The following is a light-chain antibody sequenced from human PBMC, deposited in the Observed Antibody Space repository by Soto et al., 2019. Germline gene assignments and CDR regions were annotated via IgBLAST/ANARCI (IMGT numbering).Light chain of an antibody. CDR1: SSDVGGYNY. J-gene: IGLJ2*01. V-gene: IGLV2-8*01. CDR2: EVS. CDR3: SSYAGSGSVV. Sequence: QSALTQPPSASGSPGQSVTISCTGTSSDVGGYNYVSWYQQHPGKAPKPMIYEVSKRPSGVPDRFSGSKSGNTASLTVSGLQAEDEADYYCSSYAGSGSVVFGGGTKLTVL.